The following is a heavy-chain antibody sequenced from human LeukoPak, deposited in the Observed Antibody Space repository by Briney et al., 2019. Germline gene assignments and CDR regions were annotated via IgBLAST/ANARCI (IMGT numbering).Heavy chain of an antibody. CDR2: IRQDGDEK. V-gene: IGHV3-7*01. D-gene: IGHD2-8*02. Sequence: GGSLRLSCAGSRFIFNSHWMTWVRQAPGMGLEWVGNIRQDGDEKFYADSVRGRFTISRDNAKNSLYLHLNSLRAEDTAIYCARVRTEWYIDLWGRGTLVTVPP. J-gene: IGHJ2*01. CDR1: RFIFNSHW. CDR3: ARVRTEWYIDL.